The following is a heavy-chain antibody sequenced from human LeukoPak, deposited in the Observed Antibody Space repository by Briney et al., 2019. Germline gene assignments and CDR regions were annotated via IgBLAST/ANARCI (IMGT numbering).Heavy chain of an antibody. CDR1: GFTFSSYA. D-gene: IGHD2-2*01. CDR3: ARDHYCSSTSYYGPFDY. Sequence: PGGSLRLSCAASGFTFSSYAMHWVRQAPGKGLEYVSAISSNGGSTYYANSVKGRFTISRDNSKNTLYLQMGSLRAEDMAVYYCARDHYCSSTSYYGPFDYWGQGTLVTVSS. CDR2: ISSNGGST. J-gene: IGHJ4*02. V-gene: IGHV3-64*01.